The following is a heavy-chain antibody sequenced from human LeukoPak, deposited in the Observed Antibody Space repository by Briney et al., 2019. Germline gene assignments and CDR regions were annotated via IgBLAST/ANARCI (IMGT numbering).Heavy chain of an antibody. D-gene: IGHD6-19*01. CDR1: GGSISSSSYY. Sequence: PSETLSLTCTVSGGSISSSSYYWGWIRQPPGEGLEWIGSIYYSGSTYYNPSLKSRVTISVDTSKNQFSLKLSSVTAADTAVYYCARQGYSSGWYMGDYFDYWGQGTLVTVSS. V-gene: IGHV4-39*01. J-gene: IGHJ4*02. CDR2: IYYSGST. CDR3: ARQGYSSGWYMGDYFDY.